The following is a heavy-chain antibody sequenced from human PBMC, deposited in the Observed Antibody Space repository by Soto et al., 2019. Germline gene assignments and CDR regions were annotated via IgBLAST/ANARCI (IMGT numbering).Heavy chain of an antibody. V-gene: IGHV3-30*18. CDR2: ISHDGSHK. CDR3: AKDWGEYNGYGGYFDY. J-gene: IGHJ4*02. Sequence: QVQLVESGGGVVQPGRSLRLSCAASGFTFSTYGIHWVRQAPGKGLEWVAVISHDGSHKYYADSVKGRFTISRDNSKNTVYLQMNSLRAEDTAVYYCAKDWGEYNGYGGYFDYWGQGTLVTVSS. CDR1: GFTFSTYG. D-gene: IGHD5-12*01.